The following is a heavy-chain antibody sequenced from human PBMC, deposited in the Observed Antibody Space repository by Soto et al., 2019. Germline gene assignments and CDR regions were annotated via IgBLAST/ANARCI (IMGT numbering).Heavy chain of an antibody. CDR1: GFTCSSYW. Sequence: EVQLVESGGGLVQPGGSLRLSCAASGFTCSSYWMIWVRQAPGEGLECVASIRKDGSDKSYMDSVKGRFTVSRENAKNSFFVQMDSLRAEDSAVYYCARDPEIVVSATAYDSFDLCGQGTMVTVSS. J-gene: IGHJ3*01. CDR2: IRKDGSDK. V-gene: IGHV3-7*01. CDR3: ARDPEIVVSATAYDSFDL. D-gene: IGHD2-2*01.